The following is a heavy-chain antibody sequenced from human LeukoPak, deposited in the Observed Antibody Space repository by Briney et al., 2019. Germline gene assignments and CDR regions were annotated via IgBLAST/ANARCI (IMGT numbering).Heavy chain of an antibody. CDR2: ISAYNGDT. J-gene: IGHJ4*02. V-gene: IGHV1-18*01. Sequence: ASVKVSCKAFHYTFISYGFSWLRQAPGQGLECMGWISAYNGDTKYTQKLQGRVTMTTDTSTTTAHTERRSVTSDDTAPYYPARVAGRPMDYYFGYWGQGNLVTVSS. CDR3: ARVAGRPMDYYFGY. CDR1: HYTFISYG. D-gene: IGHD2-2*03.